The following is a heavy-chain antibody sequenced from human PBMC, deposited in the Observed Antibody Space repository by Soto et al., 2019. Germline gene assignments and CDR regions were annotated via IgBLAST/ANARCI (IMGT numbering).Heavy chain of an antibody. J-gene: IGHJ6*02. CDR2: MYNTGST. D-gene: IGHD2-21*02. V-gene: IGHV4-59*01. CDR1: GGSISGYS. Sequence: SETLSLPCTGSGGSISGYSKSWFRQPPGKGLEWIGYMYNTGSTVYNPSFKSRVTISVDTSKNQFSLKLNSVTAADTAVYYCARDLWGYCGTDCYPLDVWGQGTTVT. CDR3: ARDLWGYCGTDCYPLDV.